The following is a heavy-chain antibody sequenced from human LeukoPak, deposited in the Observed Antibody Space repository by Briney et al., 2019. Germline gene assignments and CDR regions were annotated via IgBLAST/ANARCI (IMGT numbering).Heavy chain of an antibody. V-gene: IGHV3-11*01. Sequence: PGGSLRLSCAASGFTFRDYYMTWIRQAPGKGLEWISYISRSGDTLYYADSVKGRFTISRDNSKNTLYLQMNSLRAEDTAVYYCAKDSFVSGSSRPIDYWGQGTLVTVSS. CDR2: ISRSGDTL. D-gene: IGHD1-26*01. J-gene: IGHJ4*02. CDR3: AKDSFVSGSSRPIDY. CDR1: GFTFRDYY.